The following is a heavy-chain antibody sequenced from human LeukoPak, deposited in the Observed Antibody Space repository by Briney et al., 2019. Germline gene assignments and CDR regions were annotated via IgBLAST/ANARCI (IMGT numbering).Heavy chain of an antibody. D-gene: IGHD6-19*01. Sequence: ASVKVSCKASGYTFIGYYMHWVRQAPGQGLEWMGWINPNSGDTNYAQKFQGRVTMTGDTSISTAYMDLSRLRSDDTAVYYSAGSIAVTGKAYDYWGRGTLVTVPS. J-gene: IGHJ4*02. CDR3: AGSIAVTGKAYDY. CDR1: GYTFIGYY. V-gene: IGHV1-2*02. CDR2: INPNSGDT.